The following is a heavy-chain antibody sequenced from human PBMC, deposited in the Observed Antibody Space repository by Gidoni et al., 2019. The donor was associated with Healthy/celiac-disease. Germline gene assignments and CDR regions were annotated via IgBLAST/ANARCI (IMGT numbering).Heavy chain of an antibody. CDR1: GGTFSSYT. D-gene: IGHD4-17*01. J-gene: IGHJ3*02. Sequence: EVKKPGSSVKVSCTASGGTFSSYTISWVRQAPGQGLEWMGRIIPILGIANYAQKFQGRVTITADKSTSTAYMELSSLRSEDTAVYYCAFLGSDPNYGDYGGGDAFDIWGQGTMVTVSS. CDR2: IIPILGIA. CDR3: AFLGSDPNYGDYGGGDAFDI. V-gene: IGHV1-69*02.